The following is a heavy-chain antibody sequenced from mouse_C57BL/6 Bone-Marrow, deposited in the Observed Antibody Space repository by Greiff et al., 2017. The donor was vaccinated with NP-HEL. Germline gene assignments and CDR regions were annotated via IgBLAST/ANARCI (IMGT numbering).Heavy chain of an antibody. CDR2: IRNKANGYTI. J-gene: IGHJ4*01. V-gene: IGHV7-3*01. CDR1: GFTFTDYY. CDR3: ARSIYYEYADEPFYGMDY. Sequence: EVKLVESGGGLVQPGGSLSPSCAASGFTFTDYYMSWVRQPPGKALEWVGFIRNKANGYTIEYSASVKGRFTISRVTSQRILYLQMNALRAEDSATYYCARSIYYEYADEPFYGMDYGGQGTSVTVSS. D-gene: IGHD2-4*01.